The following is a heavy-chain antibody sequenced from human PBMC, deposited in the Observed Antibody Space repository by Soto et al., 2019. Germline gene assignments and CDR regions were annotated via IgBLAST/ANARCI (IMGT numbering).Heavy chain of an antibody. CDR3: ASLGFCHSETCPFDY. CDR2: TYTDGGA. CDR1: GFTVTRKF. J-gene: IGHJ4*01. V-gene: IGHV3-53*02. D-gene: IGHD2-15*01. Sequence: DVQLVETGGGLIQPGGSLRLSCAASGFTVTRKFLSWVRQAPGKGLECVSVTYTDGGAFYADSVKGRFTISRDNSKNTVYLQMSGRRAEDTAVYYCASLGFCHSETCPFDYWGHGTLVTVSS.